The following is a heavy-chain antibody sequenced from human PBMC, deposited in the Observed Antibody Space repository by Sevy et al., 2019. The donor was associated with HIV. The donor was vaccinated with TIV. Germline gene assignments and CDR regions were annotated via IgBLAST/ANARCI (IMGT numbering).Heavy chain of an antibody. Sequence: GESLKISCAASGFTFSNYAMHWVRQAPGKGLEWVAVISYDGSAKYYSDSVKGRFTISRDNSKNTLYLQLNGLRVEDTGLYFCAKDGSDWGQGTLVTVSS. CDR2: ISYDGSAK. J-gene: IGHJ4*02. CDR1: GFTFSNYA. V-gene: IGHV3-33*05. D-gene: IGHD3-10*01. CDR3: AKDGSD.